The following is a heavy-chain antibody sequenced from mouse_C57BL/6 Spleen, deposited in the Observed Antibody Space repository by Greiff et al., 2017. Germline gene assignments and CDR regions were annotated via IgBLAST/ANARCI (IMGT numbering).Heavy chain of an antibody. Sequence: EVHLVESGGGLVQPGGSMKLSCVASGFTFSNYWMNWVRQSPEKGLEWVAQIRLKSDNYATHYAESVKGRFTISRDDSKSSVYLQMNNLRAEDTGIYYCPRTAHWYFDVWGTGTTVTVSS. CDR2: IRLKSDNYAT. D-gene: IGHD3-3*01. J-gene: IGHJ1*03. V-gene: IGHV6-3*01. CDR1: GFTFSNYW. CDR3: PRTAHWYFDV.